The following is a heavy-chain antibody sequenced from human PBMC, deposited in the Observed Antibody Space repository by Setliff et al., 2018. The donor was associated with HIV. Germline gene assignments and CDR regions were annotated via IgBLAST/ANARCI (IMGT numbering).Heavy chain of an antibody. Sequence: SETLSLTCTVSGGSISSYYWSWIRQPPGKGLEWIGYIYYSGSTNYNPSLKSRVTISVDTSKNQFSLKLNSVTAADTAVYYCARDSDLDYSSSARWYFDLWVPETLLVTVSA. D-gene: IGHD6-6*01. CDR3: ARDSDLDYSSSARWYFDL. J-gene: IGHJ2*01. CDR2: IYYSGST. V-gene: IGHV4-59*01. CDR1: GGSISSYY.